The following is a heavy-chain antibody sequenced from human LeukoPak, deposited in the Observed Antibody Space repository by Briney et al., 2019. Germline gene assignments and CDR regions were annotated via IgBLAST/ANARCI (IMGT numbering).Heavy chain of an antibody. D-gene: IGHD1-26*01. CDR3: ARQLVGALFDY. CDR1: GYSISSGYY. J-gene: IGHJ4*02. Sequence: TCTVSGYSISSGYYWGWIRQPPGKGLEWIGSIYPGDSDTRYSPSFQGQVTISADKSISTAYLQWSSLKASDTAMYYCARQLVGALFDYWGQGTLVTVSS. CDR2: IYPGDSDT. V-gene: IGHV5-51*01.